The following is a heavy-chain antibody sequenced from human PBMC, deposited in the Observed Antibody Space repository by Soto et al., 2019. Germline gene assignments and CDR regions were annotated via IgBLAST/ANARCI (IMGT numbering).Heavy chain of an antibody. Sequence: ASVKVSCKASGYTFTSYGISWVRQAPGQGLEWMGWISAYNGNTNYAQKLQGRVTMTTDTSTSTAYMELRSLRSDDTAVYYCARDLYGSGSYYLPYYYYYRDVWGKGTTVTVSS. CDR2: ISAYNGNT. D-gene: IGHD3-10*01. CDR3: ARDLYGSGSYYLPYYYYYRDV. J-gene: IGHJ6*03. V-gene: IGHV1-18*01. CDR1: GYTFTSYG.